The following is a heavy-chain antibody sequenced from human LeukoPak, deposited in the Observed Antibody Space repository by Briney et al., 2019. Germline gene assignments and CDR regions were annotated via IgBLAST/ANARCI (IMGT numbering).Heavy chain of an antibody. D-gene: IGHD4/OR15-4a*01. Sequence: PGGSLRLSCAPSGFTFSNYGMHWVRQAPGKGLDWVAVISYDGRNEYYADSVKGRFTISRDNSKNTLYLQMNSLRAEDTAVYYCARRAGAYSHPYDYWGQGTLVTVSS. CDR1: GFTFSNYG. CDR3: ARRAGAYSHPYDY. J-gene: IGHJ4*02. CDR2: ISYDGRNE. V-gene: IGHV3-30*03.